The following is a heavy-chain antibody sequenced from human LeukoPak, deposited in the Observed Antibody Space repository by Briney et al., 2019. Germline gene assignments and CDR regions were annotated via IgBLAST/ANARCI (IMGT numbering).Heavy chain of an antibody. V-gene: IGHV3-23*01. CDR1: GFTFSSYA. CDR3: AKDRASGSGSYSYRGFDH. J-gene: IGHJ5*02. D-gene: IGHD6-19*01. Sequence: SGRSLRLSCAASGFTFSSYAMSWVRQAPGRGLEWVSAISSGGDYTNSADSVKGRFTISRDNSRNTLYLQMNSLRAEDTAVYYCAKDRASGSGSYSYRGFDHWGQGTLVTISS. CDR2: ISSGGDYT.